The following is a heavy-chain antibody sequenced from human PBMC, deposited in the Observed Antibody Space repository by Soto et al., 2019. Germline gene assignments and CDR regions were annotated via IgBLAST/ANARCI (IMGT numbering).Heavy chain of an antibody. CDR2: ISAHNGDT. Sequence: ASVKVSCKSSGYTFTSYGITWLRQAPGQGLEWMGWISAHNGDTKYSQKFQGRVTMTTDTSTSTAYMELWSLKSDDTAVYYCARVAYGSDALDYWGQGTLVTVSS. CDR3: ARVAYGSDALDY. J-gene: IGHJ4*02. V-gene: IGHV1-18*01. CDR1: GYTFTSYG. D-gene: IGHD3-10*01.